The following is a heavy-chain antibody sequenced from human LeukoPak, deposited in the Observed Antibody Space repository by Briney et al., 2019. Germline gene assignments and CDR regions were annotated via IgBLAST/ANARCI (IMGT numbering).Heavy chain of an antibody. J-gene: IGHJ4*02. Sequence: GGSLRLSCAASGFTFSSYSMNWVRQAPGKGLEWVSSISSSSSYIYYADSVKGRFTISRDNAKNSLYLQMNSLRAEDTAVYYCASLSGIAVAGSDYWGQGTLVTVSS. CDR3: ASLSGIAVAGSDY. CDR2: ISSSSSYI. CDR1: GFTFSSYS. V-gene: IGHV3-21*01. D-gene: IGHD6-19*01.